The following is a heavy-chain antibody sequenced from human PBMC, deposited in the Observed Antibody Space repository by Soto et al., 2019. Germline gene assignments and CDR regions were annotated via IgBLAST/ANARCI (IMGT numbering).Heavy chain of an antibody. CDR3: AREKGYISGPKNFDY. J-gene: IGHJ4*02. D-gene: IGHD5-12*01. Sequence: SETLSLTCTVSGASISSGDYFWSLIRQSPEKGLEWIGYIYDSGSSYYNPSLKSRVTMSVDTSKNQFSLKLRSVTAADTAVYYCAREKGYISGPKNFDYWGQGTLVTVSS. CDR2: IYDSGSS. CDR1: GASISSGDYF. V-gene: IGHV4-30-4*01.